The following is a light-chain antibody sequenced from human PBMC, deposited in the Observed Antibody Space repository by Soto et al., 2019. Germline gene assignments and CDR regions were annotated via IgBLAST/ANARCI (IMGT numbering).Light chain of an antibody. V-gene: IGLV1-44*01. CDR1: SSNIGSNT. Sequence: QSVLTQPPSASGTPGQRVTISCSGSSSNIGSNTVNWYQHLPGTAPKLLIYSNNQRPSGVPDQFSGSKSGTSASLAISGLQSEDEAAYYCASWDDTLNGWVFGGGTQLTVL. CDR3: ASWDDTLNGWV. CDR2: SNN. J-gene: IGLJ3*02.